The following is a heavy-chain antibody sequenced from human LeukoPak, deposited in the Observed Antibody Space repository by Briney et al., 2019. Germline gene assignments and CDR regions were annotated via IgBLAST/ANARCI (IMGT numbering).Heavy chain of an antibody. D-gene: IGHD5-12*01. J-gene: IGHJ4*02. CDR1: GGSISSNSYY. CDR2: IYYSGST. CDR3: ASGYNGLDF. Sequence: SETLSLTCTVSGGSISSNSYYWGWIRQPPGKGLEWIGSIYYSGSTYYNPSLKSRVTISVDTSKCQFSLKLSSVTAADTAVYYCASGYNGLDFWGQGTLVTVSS. V-gene: IGHV4-39*01.